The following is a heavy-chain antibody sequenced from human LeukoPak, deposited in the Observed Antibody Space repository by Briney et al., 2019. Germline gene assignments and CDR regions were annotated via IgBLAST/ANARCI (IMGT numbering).Heavy chain of an antibody. CDR1: GFAFKNYG. D-gene: IGHD3-16*01. J-gene: IGHJ6*03. V-gene: IGHV3-30*18. CDR2: ISFDAEGD. CDR3: AKDGGNWYDSAGNYLMRSYMDV. Sequence: GGSLRLSCAASGFAFKNYGMNWVRQLPGKGLEWVAAISFDAEGDYHVDSVKGRFTISRDNSKNTLYLQMNSLRVEDTAVYYCAKDGGNWYDSAGNYLMRSYMDVWGKGTTVTVSS.